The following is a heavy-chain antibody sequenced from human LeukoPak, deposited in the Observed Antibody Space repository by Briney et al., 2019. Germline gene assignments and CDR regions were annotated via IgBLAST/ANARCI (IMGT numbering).Heavy chain of an antibody. CDR3: AKDPVDYAAGWFDP. CDR2: ISASGGST. Sequence: GGSLRLSCAASGFTFSSYAMSWVRQAPGKGLEWVSAISASGGSTYYADSMKGRFTISRDNSKNTLYLQMNSLRAEDTAVYYCAKDPVDYAAGWFDPWGQGTLVTVSS. V-gene: IGHV3-23*01. J-gene: IGHJ5*02. CDR1: GFTFSSYA. D-gene: IGHD4-17*01.